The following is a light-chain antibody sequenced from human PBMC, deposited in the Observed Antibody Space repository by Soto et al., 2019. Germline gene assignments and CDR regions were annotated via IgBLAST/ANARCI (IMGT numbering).Light chain of an antibody. CDR2: AAS. J-gene: IGKJ1*01. V-gene: IGKV1-39*01. CDR1: QSISTF. Sequence: DIQMTQSPFSLSASVGDRVTIACRASQSISTFVNWYQQKPGKAPKLLIYAASSLLSGVPSRFSGSGSGTDFTLTINSLQPYDSATYYCQQSYSSPRTFGQGTKVELK. CDR3: QQSYSSPRT.